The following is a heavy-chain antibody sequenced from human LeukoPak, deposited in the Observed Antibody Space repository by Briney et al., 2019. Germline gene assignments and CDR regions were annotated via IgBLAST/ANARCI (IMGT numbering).Heavy chain of an antibody. CDR3: ARSVGSYFAFDI. CDR2: ISISSSTI. J-gene: IGHJ3*02. CDR1: GFTFSSYS. V-gene: IGHV3-48*01. D-gene: IGHD1-26*01. Sequence: GGSLRLSCAASGFTFSSYSMKWVRQAPGKGLEWVSYISISSSTIYYADSVKGRFTISRDNAKNSLFLQMNSLRAEDTAVYYCARSVGSYFAFDIWGQGTMVTVSS.